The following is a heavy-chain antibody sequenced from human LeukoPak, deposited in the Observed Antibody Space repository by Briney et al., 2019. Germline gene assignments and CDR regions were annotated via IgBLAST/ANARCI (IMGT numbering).Heavy chain of an antibody. Sequence: SETLSLTCTVSGGSISSHYWSWVRQPPGKGLEWIGYMYDTVNTKDNPSLTSRLTLSADMSKNQFSLRLGSVTAADTAVYYCATIKRGYPYGYFDFWGQGILVTVSS. CDR1: GGSISSHY. J-gene: IGHJ4*02. V-gene: IGHV4-59*11. D-gene: IGHD5-18*01. CDR3: ATIKRGYPYGYFDF. CDR2: MYDTVNT.